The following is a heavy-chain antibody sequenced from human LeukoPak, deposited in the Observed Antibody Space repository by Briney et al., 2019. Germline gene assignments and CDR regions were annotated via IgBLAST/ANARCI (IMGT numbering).Heavy chain of an antibody. J-gene: IGHJ4*02. CDR2: ISSSSSYT. CDR1: GFTISDYY. V-gene: IGHV3-11*06. Sequence: GGSLRLYCAASGFTISDYYMSWIRQAPGKGLEWVSYISSSSSYTNHADSVKGRFTISRDNAKNSLYLQMNSLRAEDTAVYYCARDQGRTDYWGQGTLVTVSS. CDR3: ARDQGRTDY.